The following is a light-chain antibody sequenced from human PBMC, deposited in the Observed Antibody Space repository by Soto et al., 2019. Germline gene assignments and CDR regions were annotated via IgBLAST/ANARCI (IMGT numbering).Light chain of an antibody. CDR1: QSISSW. Sequence: DIQMTQSPSTLSASVGDRVTITCRASQSISSWLAWYQQRPGKAPKLLIYKASSLESGVLSRFSGSGSGTEFTITISSMQPDDFATYYCQQYNSYSRTFGQGTKVEI. V-gene: IGKV1-5*03. J-gene: IGKJ1*01. CDR2: KAS. CDR3: QQYNSYSRT.